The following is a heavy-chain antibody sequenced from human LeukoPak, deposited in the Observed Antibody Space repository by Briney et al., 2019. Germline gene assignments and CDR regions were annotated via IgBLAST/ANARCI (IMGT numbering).Heavy chain of an antibody. CDR2: IYYSGST. J-gene: IGHJ6*02. D-gene: IGHD3-22*01. CDR1: GGSVSSRSYY. V-gene: IGHV4-39*01. CDR3: ARLDSSGYYTLDV. Sequence: PSETLSFTCTVSGGSVSSRSYYWGWIRQPPGEGLGWIGRIYYSGSTYYNPSLKSRVSISVDTSKIRISLKLSSVTAADTAVYYCARLDSSGYYTLDVWGQGTTVTVSS.